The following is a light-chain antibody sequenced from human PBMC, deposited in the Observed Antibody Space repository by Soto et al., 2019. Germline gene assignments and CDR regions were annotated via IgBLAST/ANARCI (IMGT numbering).Light chain of an antibody. CDR3: QSWGAGDRV. V-gene: IGLV4-69*01. Sequence: QPVLTQSPSASASLGASIKLTCTLNSEYSHYAIAWHQQYPGRGPRFLMKVNRDGSHNKGDGIPDRFSGSRSGAECYLTISSLQSEDEADYYCQSWGAGDRVFGRGTKLTVL. J-gene: IGLJ3*02. CDR1: SEYSHYA. CDR2: VNRDGSH.